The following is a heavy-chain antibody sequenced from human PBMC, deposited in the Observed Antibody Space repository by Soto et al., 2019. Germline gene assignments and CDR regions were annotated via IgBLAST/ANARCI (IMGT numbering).Heavy chain of an antibody. Sequence: PSETLSLTCTVSGGSISSSSYYWGWIRQPPGKGLEWIVSIYYIGSTYYNPSLKSRVTISVDTSKNQFSLKLSSLTAADTAVYYCVVLERKKIDYWGQGTLVTVSS. J-gene: IGHJ4*02. D-gene: IGHD1-1*01. CDR1: GGSISSSSYY. V-gene: IGHV4-39*01. CDR3: VVLERKKIDY. CDR2: IYYIGST.